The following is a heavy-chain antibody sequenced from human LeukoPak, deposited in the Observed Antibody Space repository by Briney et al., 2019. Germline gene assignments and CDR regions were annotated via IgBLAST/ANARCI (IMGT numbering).Heavy chain of an antibody. Sequence: ASVKVSCKASGYTFTSYGISWVRQAPGQGLEWMGWISAYNGNTNYAQKLQGRVTMTTDTSTSTAYMELRSLRSEDTAVYYCAISRPECSSTSCYVQQYYYYMDVWGKGTTVTISS. D-gene: IGHD2-2*01. CDR3: AISRPECSSTSCYVQQYYYYMDV. CDR2: ISAYNGNT. CDR1: GYTFTSYG. V-gene: IGHV1-18*01. J-gene: IGHJ6*03.